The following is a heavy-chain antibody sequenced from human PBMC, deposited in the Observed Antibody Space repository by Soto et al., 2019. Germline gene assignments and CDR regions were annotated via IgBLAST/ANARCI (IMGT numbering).Heavy chain of an antibody. V-gene: IGHV3-23*01. CDR3: AKMSGSYRLFDY. J-gene: IGHJ4*02. Sequence: GGSLRLSCAASEFTFSSYAMSWVRQAPGKGLEWVSAISGSGGSTYYADSVKGRFTISRDNSKNTLYLQMNSLRAEDTAVYYCAKMSGSYRLFDYWGQGTLVTVSS. D-gene: IGHD1-26*01. CDR1: EFTFSSYA. CDR2: ISGSGGST.